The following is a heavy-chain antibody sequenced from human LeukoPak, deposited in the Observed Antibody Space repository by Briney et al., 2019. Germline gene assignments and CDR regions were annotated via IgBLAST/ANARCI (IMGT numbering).Heavy chain of an antibody. V-gene: IGHV1-8*03. CDR2: MNPNSGNT. CDR1: GYTFTSYD. CDR3: ASGRSGSSPRWFDP. D-gene: IGHD1-26*01. Sequence: PSVNVSCKPSGYTFTSYDINWVRQATGQGLEWMGWMNPNSGNTGYTQKFQGRATITRNNSISTAYMELRSLRSEDTAVYYCASGRSGSSPRWFDPWDQGTLVTVSS. J-gene: IGHJ5*02.